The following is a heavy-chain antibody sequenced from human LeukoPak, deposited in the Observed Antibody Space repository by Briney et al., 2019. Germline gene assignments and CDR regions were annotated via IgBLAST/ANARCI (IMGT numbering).Heavy chain of an antibody. CDR3: ARGGIAALND. CDR2: INHSGST. CDR1: GGSFSGYY. D-gene: IGHD6-6*01. Sequence: PSETLSLTCAVYGGSFSGYYWSWIRQPPGKGLEWIGEINHSGSTNYNPSLKSQVTISVDTSKNQFSLKLSSVTAADTAVYYCARGGIAALNDWGQGTLVTVSS. V-gene: IGHV4-34*01. J-gene: IGHJ4*02.